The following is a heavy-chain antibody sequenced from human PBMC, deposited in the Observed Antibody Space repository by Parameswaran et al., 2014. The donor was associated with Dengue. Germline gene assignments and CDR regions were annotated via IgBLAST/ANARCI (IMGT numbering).Heavy chain of an antibody. CDR2: IIPIFGTA. V-gene: IGHV1-69*01. Sequence: WVRQAPGQGLEWMGGIIPIFGTANYAQKFQGRVTITADESTSTAYMELSSLRSEDTAVYYCARVEEEAAWGQGTLVTVSS. J-gene: IGHJ5*02. CDR3: ARVEEEAA. D-gene: IGHD5-24*01.